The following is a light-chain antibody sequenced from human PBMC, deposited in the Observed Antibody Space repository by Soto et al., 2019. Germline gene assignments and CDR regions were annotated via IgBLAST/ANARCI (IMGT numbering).Light chain of an antibody. Sequence: QSALTQPASVSGSPGQSITISCTGTSSDVGGYNHVSWYQQHPGKAPKFMIYDVSNRPSGVSNRFPGSKSGNTASLTISGLQAEDEADYYCSSYTSSSTYVFGTGTKLTVL. CDR2: DVS. CDR1: SSDVGGYNH. CDR3: SSYTSSSTYV. J-gene: IGLJ1*01. V-gene: IGLV2-14*01.